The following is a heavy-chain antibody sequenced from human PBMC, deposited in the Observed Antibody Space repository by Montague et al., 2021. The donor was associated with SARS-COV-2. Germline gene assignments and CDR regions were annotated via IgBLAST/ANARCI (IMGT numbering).Heavy chain of an antibody. Sequence: SETLSLTCSVSGGSISDYYWNWIRQPPGKGLEWIGYIYYNTGNTNYNPSLQSRVTISLDTSKHQFSLNLRSVTAANTALYFCARGTGYDYYFDCWGLGTLVTVSS. CDR2: IYYNTGNT. V-gene: IGHV4-59*01. CDR3: ARGTGYDYYFDC. CDR1: GGSISDYY. J-gene: IGHJ4*02. D-gene: IGHD5-12*01.